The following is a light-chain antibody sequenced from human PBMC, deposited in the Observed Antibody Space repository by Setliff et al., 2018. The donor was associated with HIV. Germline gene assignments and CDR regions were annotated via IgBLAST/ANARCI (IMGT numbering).Light chain of an antibody. CDR2: ANN. J-gene: IGLJ3*02. V-gene: IGLV1-40*01. CDR1: SSNIGAGYD. Sequence: QSALTQPPSVSGAPGQRVTISCTGSSSNIGAGYDVHWYQQLPGTAPKLLIYANNNRPSGVPDRFSGSKSGTSASLAITGLQAEDEADYYCQSYDSRLSGWVFGGGTQLTVL. CDR3: QSYDSRLSGWV.